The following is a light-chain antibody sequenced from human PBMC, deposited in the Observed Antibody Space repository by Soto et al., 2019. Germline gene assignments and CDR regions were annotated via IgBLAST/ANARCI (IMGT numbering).Light chain of an antibody. Sequence: DLPMTQSPSSLSASVGDRVTITCQASQDISNYLNWYQQKPGKAPKLLIYDASNLETGVPSRFSGSGSGTDFTFTISSLQPEEIATYYCQQYDNLPTFGGGTKVEIK. CDR3: QQYDNLPT. CDR2: DAS. V-gene: IGKV1-33*01. J-gene: IGKJ4*01. CDR1: QDISNY.